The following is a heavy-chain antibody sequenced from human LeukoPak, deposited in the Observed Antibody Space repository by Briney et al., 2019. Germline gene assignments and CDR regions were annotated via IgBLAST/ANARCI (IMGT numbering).Heavy chain of an antibody. J-gene: IGHJ4*02. CDR3: ARDLYSRRMDYYGSGSYLAY. CDR1: GYTFTSYA. V-gene: IGHV1-3*03. D-gene: IGHD3-10*01. Sequence: ASVKVSCKASGYTFTSYAMHWVRQAPGQRLEWMGWINAGNGNTKYSQEFQGRVTITRDTSASTAYMELSSLRSEDTAVYYCARDLYSRRMDYYGSGSYLAYWGQGTLVTVSS. CDR2: INAGNGNT.